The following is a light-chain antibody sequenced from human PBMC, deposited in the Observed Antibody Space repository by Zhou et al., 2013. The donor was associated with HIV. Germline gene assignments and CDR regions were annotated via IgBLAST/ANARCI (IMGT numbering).Light chain of an antibody. J-gene: IGKJ1*01. V-gene: IGKV1-9*01. Sequence: DIQMTQSPSSLSASVGDRVTITCRASQGISSYLAWYQQKPGKAPKLLIYAASTLQGGVPSRFSGSGSGTEFTLTISSLHPEDFATYYCQQLHSYPRAFGQGTKVEIK. CDR3: QQLHSYPRA. CDR2: AAS. CDR1: QGISSY.